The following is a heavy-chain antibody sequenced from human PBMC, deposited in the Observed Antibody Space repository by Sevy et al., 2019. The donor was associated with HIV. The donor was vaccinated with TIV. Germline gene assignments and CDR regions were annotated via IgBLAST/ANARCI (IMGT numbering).Heavy chain of an antibody. CDR3: ARGPYSSSSDYYHYYGMDV. V-gene: IGHV4-4*02. CDR1: GGSISSSDW. J-gene: IGHJ6*02. CDR2: IYHSGST. Sequence: SETLSLTCAVSGGSISSSDWWSWVRQPPGKGLEWIGEIYHSGSTNYNPSLKSRVTISVDKSKNQFSLRLSSVTAADTAVYYCARGPYSSSSDYYHYYGMDVWGQGTTVTVSS. D-gene: IGHD6-6*01.